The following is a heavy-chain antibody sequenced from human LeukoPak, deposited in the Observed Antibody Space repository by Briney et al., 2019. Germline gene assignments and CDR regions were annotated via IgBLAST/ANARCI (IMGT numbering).Heavy chain of an antibody. J-gene: IGHJ4*02. CDR3: ARSRGTTLVTRFDY. CDR1: GGSISNYY. V-gene: IGHV4-4*07. Sequence: SETLSLTCTVSGGSISNYYWSWIRQPAGKGLEWIGRINTSGSTDYNPSLKSRVTMSVDTSKNQFSLNLRSLTAADTAVYYCARSRGTTLVTRFDYWGQGTLVTVSS. D-gene: IGHD5-18*01. CDR2: INTSGST.